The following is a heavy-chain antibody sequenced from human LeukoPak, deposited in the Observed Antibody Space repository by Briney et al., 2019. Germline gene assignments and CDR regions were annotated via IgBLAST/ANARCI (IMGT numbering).Heavy chain of an antibody. D-gene: IGHD5-12*01. CDR1: GYRFTNYW. Sequence: RGESLKISCKGSGYRFTNYWIGWVRQMPGKGLEWMGIIYPRDSDTRYSPSFQGQVTVSADKSISTAYLQWNTLEASDTAMYYCARRQYSGYDFDFWGQGTLVTVSS. J-gene: IGHJ4*02. CDR3: ARRQYSGYDFDF. V-gene: IGHV5-51*01. CDR2: IYPRDSDT.